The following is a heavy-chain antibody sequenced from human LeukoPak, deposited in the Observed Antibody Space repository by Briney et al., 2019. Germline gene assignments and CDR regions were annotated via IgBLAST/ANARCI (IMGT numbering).Heavy chain of an antibody. D-gene: IGHD2-21*02. V-gene: IGHV3-23*01. J-gene: IGHJ4*02. CDR1: GFNFANHA. CDR2: ISGGGDIT. CDR3: AREDTPATANY. Sequence: GGSLRLSCAASGFNFANHAMSWVRQTPGKGLEWVSAISGGGDITYYADSVTGRFTISRDNSKDTLFLQMHSLRPGDTAVYYCAREDTPATANYWGQGTLVTISS.